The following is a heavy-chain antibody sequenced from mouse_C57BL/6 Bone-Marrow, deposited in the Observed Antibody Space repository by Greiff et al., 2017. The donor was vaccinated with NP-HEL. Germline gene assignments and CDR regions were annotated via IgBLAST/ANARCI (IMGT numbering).Heavy chain of an antibody. J-gene: IGHJ1*03. CDR3: ARVYDYDGYWYFDV. Sequence: QVQLQQSGAELVRPGSSVKLSCKASGYTFTSYWMDWVKQRPGQGLEWIGNIYPSDSETHYNQKFKDKATLTVDKSSSTAYMQLSSLTSEDSAVYYCARVYDYDGYWYFDVWGRGTTVTVTS. V-gene: IGHV1-61*01. D-gene: IGHD2-4*01. CDR2: IYPSDSET. CDR1: GYTFTSYW.